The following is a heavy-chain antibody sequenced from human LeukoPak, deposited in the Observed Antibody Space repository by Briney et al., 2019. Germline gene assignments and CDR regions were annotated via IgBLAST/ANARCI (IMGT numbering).Heavy chain of an antibody. Sequence: ASVKVSCKASGYTFTSYDINWVRQATGQGLEWMGWMNPNSGNTGYAQKFQGRVTVTRNTSISTAYMELSSLRSEDTAVYYCARRAVVVPAARARRYYFDYWGQGTLVTVSS. J-gene: IGHJ4*02. CDR3: ARRAVVVPAARARRYYFDY. CDR2: MNPNSGNT. CDR1: GYTFTSYD. V-gene: IGHV1-8*01. D-gene: IGHD2-2*01.